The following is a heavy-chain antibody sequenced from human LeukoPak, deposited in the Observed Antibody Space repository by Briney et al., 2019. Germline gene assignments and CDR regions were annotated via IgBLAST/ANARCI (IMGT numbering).Heavy chain of an antibody. Sequence: ASVKVSCKASGYTFTSYYMHWVRQAPGQGLEWMGIINPSGGSTSYAQKFQGRVTMTRDMSTSTVYMELSSLRSEDTAVYYCARGSCTNGVCNADLYYYYYYMDVWGKGTTVTVSS. D-gene: IGHD2-8*01. CDR3: ARGSCTNGVCNADLYYYYYYMDV. CDR2: INPSGGST. V-gene: IGHV1-46*01. CDR1: GYTFTSYY. J-gene: IGHJ6*03.